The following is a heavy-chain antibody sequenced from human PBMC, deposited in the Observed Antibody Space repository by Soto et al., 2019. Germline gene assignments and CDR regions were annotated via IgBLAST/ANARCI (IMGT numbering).Heavy chain of an antibody. CDR1: GYTFTSYG. V-gene: IGHV1-18*01. CDR2: ISAYNGNT. J-gene: IGHJ3*02. D-gene: IGHD4-17*01. Sequence: GASVKFSCKASGYTFTSYGISWVRQAPGQGLEWMGWISAYNGNTNYAQKLQGRVTMTTDTSTSTAYMELRSLRSDDTAVYYCARAPLRYGDYSAFDIWGQGTMVTVSS. CDR3: ARAPLRYGDYSAFDI.